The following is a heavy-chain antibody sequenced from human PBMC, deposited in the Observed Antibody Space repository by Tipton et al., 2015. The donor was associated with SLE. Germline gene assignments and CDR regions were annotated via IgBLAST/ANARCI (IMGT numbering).Heavy chain of an antibody. CDR1: GFTLSSYG. D-gene: IGHD3-3*01. CDR3: ARDLGLLRFLEWSPDY. CDR2: IRSSGGTT. J-gene: IGHJ4*02. Sequence: VQLVQSGGGLGQPGGSLRLSCVASGFTLSSYGMSWVRQAPGKGLEWVSSIRSSGGTTNYADSVKGRFSISRDNSKNTLYLQMDGLRVEDTAVYYCARDLGLLRFLEWSPDYWGQGTLVTVSS. V-gene: IGHV3-23*04.